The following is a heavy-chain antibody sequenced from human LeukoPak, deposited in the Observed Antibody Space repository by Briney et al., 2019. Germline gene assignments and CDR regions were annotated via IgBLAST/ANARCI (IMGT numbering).Heavy chain of an antibody. J-gene: IGHJ6*02. CDR2: MNPNSGNT. V-gene: IGHV1-8*01. D-gene: IGHD6-13*01. Sequence: ASVKVSCKASGYTLTSYDINWVRQATGQGLEWMGWMNPNSGNTGYAQKFQGRVTMTRNTSISTAYMELSSLRSEDTAVYYCARGYSSRLGHYYYGMDVWGQGTTVTVSS. CDR3: ARGYSSRLGHYYYGMDV. CDR1: GYTLTSYD.